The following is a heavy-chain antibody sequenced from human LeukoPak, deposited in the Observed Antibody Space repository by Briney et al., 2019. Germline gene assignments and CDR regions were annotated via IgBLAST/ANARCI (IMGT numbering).Heavy chain of an antibody. D-gene: IGHD6-19*01. CDR3: ARSRIAVAGPNWFDP. CDR2: ISSSSSTI. V-gene: IGHV3-48*01. J-gene: IGHJ5*02. CDR1: GFTFSSYS. Sequence: GGSLRLSCAASGFTFSSYSMNWVRQAPGKGLEWVSYISSSSSTIYYADSVKGRFTISRDNAKNSLYLQMNSLRAEDTAVYYCARSRIAVAGPNWFDPWAQGTLVTVSS.